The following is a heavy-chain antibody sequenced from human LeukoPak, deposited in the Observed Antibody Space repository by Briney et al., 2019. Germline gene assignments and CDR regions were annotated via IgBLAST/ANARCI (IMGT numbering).Heavy chain of an antibody. CDR3: AKASDYDSSGYYLDY. Sequence: GSLRLSCAASGFTFSSYAMSWVRQAPGKGLEWVSAISGSGGSTYYADSVKGRFTISRDNSKNTLYLQMNSLRAEDTAVYYCAKASDYDSSGYYLDYWGQGTLVTVSS. D-gene: IGHD3-22*01. CDR2: ISGSGGST. J-gene: IGHJ4*02. CDR1: GFTFSSYA. V-gene: IGHV3-23*01.